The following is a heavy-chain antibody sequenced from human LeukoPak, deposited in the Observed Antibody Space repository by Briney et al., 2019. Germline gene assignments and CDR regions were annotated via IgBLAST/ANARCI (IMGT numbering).Heavy chain of an antibody. CDR2: INPNSGGT. D-gene: IGHD2-15*01. J-gene: IGHJ4*02. Sequence: ASVKVSCKASGYTFTGYYMHWVRQAPGQGLEWMGWINPNSGGTNYAQKFQGWVTMTRDTSISTAYMELSRLRSDDTAVYYCARDGAAREGLADHWGQGTLVTVSS. V-gene: IGHV1-2*04. CDR1: GYTFTGYY. CDR3: ARDGAAREGLADH.